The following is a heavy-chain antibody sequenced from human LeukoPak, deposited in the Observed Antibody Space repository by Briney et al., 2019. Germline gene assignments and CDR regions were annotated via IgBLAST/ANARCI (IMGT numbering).Heavy chain of an antibody. CDR1: GGSFSGYH. CDR3: ARVIDYSSSPNWFDP. D-gene: IGHD6-6*01. Sequence: SETLSLTCAVYGGSFSGYHWSWIRQPPGKGLEWIGEINHSGSTNYNPSLKSRVTISVDTSKNQFSLKLSSVTAADTAVYYCARVIDYSSSPNWFDPWGQGTLVTVSS. CDR2: INHSGST. J-gene: IGHJ5*02. V-gene: IGHV4-34*01.